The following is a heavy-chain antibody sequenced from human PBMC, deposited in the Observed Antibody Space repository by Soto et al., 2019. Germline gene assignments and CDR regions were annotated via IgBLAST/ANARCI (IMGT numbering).Heavy chain of an antibody. D-gene: IGHD6-13*01. Sequence: EVQLVESGGGLVKPGGSLRLSCAASGFTFSSYSMNWVRQAPGKGLEWVSSISSSSSYIYYADSVKGRFTISRDNAKNARDLQMNSLGAEDTAVYYCARVGHSGSWTLDYYYYGMDVWGQGTTVTVSS. CDR1: GFTFSSYS. CDR2: ISSSSSYI. J-gene: IGHJ6*02. V-gene: IGHV3-21*01. CDR3: ARVGHSGSWTLDYYYYGMDV.